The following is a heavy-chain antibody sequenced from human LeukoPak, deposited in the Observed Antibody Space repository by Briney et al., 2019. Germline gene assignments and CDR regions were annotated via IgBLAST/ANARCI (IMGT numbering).Heavy chain of an antibody. D-gene: IGHD5-24*01. J-gene: IGHJ5*02. CDR3: ARDPGDGYTPGWFDP. CDR2: IYYSGST. V-gene: IGHV4-39*07. Sequence: VKPSETLSLTCTVSGGSIRSSSYYWGWIRQPPGKGLEWIGSIYYSGSTYYNPSLKSRVTISVDTSKNQFSLKLSSVTAADTAVYYCARDPGDGYTPGWFDPWGQGTLVTVSS. CDR1: GGSIRSSSYY.